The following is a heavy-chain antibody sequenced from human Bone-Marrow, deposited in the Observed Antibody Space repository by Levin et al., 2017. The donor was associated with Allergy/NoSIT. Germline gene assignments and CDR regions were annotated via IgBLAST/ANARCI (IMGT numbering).Heavy chain of an antibody. CDR3: AKEKYTSGWYYFDY. Sequence: GESLKISCEASRFTFSRYAMHWVRQAPGKGLEWLAVIWYDGSYKYYADPVKGRFTISRDNSKNTLYLQMNSLRAEDTAVYFCAKEKYTSGWYYFDYWGQGTLVTVSS. V-gene: IGHV3-33*06. J-gene: IGHJ4*02. CDR1: RFTFSRYA. D-gene: IGHD6-19*01. CDR2: IWYDGSYK.